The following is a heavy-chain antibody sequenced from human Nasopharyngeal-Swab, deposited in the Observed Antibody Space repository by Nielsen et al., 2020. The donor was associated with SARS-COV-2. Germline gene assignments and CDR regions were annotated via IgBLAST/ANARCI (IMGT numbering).Heavy chain of an antibody. CDR2: IYYRGST. V-gene: IGHV4-30-4*01. D-gene: IGHD3-9*01. CDR1: GGSISSGDYY. Sequence: SETLSLTCTVSGGSISSGDYYWSRIRQPPGKGLDWIGYIYYRGSTYYNPSLKSRVTISVDTSKYPFSLKLSSVTAADTAVYYCAMTYYDILTGLNWFDPWGQGTLVTVSS. CDR3: AMTYYDILTGLNWFDP. J-gene: IGHJ5*02.